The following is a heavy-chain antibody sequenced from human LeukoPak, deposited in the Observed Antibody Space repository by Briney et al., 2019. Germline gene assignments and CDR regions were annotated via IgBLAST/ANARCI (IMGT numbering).Heavy chain of an antibody. V-gene: IGHV3-30-3*01. CDR1: GFTFSSYA. CDR3: ARARGSYDLDY. Sequence: GRSLRLSCAASGFTFSSYAMHWVRQAPGKGLEWVAVISYDGSNKYYADSVKGRFTISRDNSKNTLYLQMNSLRAEDTAVYYCARARGSYDLDYWGQGILVTVSS. D-gene: IGHD3-16*01. CDR2: ISYDGSNK. J-gene: IGHJ4*02.